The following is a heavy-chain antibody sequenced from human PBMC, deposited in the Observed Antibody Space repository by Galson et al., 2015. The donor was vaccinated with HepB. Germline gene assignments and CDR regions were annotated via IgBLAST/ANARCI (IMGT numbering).Heavy chain of an antibody. D-gene: IGHD4-17*01. V-gene: IGHV3-48*04. CDR3: ARGSSTTTVTTSFDY. CDR2: ISSSSSTI. CDR1: GFTFSSYS. J-gene: IGHJ4*02. Sequence: SLRLSCAASGFTFSSYSMNWVRQAPGKGLEWVSYISSSSSTIYYADSVKGRFTISRDNAKNSLYLQMNSLRAEDTAVYYCARGSSTTTVTTSFDYWGQGTLVTVSS.